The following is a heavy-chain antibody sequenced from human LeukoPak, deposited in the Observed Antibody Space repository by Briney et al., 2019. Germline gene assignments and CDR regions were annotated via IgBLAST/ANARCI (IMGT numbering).Heavy chain of an antibody. D-gene: IGHD2-8*01. CDR2: INHSGST. J-gene: IGHJ4*02. CDR1: GGSFSGYY. V-gene: IGHV4-34*01. CDR3: ARKKLNGFDY. Sequence: SETLPLTCAVYGGSFSGYYWSWIRQPPGKGLEWIGEINHSGSTNYNPSLKSRVTISVDTSKNQFSLKLSSVTAADTAVYYCARKKLNGFDYWGQGTLVTVSS.